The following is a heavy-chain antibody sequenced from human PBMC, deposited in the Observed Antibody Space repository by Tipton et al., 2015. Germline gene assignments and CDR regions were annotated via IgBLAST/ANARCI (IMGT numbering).Heavy chain of an antibody. Sequence: SLRLSCAASGFTFSSYAMSWVRQAPGKGLEWVSAISASGSGTYYTDSLKGRFTISRDNSRNTLYLQMNSLRAEDTAVYYCAKGERGGGYTMAFDIWGQGTMVTVSS. CDR1: GFTFSSYA. CDR2: ISASGSGT. J-gene: IGHJ3*02. D-gene: IGHD5-12*01. V-gene: IGHV3-23*01. CDR3: AKGERGGGYTMAFDI.